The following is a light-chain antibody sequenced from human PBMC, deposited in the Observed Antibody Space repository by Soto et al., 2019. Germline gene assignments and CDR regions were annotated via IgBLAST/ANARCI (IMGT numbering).Light chain of an antibody. V-gene: IGKV1-5*01. CDR3: QQYADYWT. J-gene: IGKJ1*01. Sequence: DIQITHSPSTLSASVVDRVILTCRASQSISSWLAWYQQKPGKDPKLLIYDVSNLESGVQSRFSGSGSETEFTLTISSLQPDDFATYYCQQYADYWTFGQGTKVDIK. CDR2: DVS. CDR1: QSISSW.